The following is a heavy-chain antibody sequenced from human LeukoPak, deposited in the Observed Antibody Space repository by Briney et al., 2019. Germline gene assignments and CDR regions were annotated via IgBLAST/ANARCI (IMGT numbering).Heavy chain of an antibody. V-gene: IGHV1-18*01. CDR3: ARAFAMTPKTRYYYMDV. CDR1: GYTFTSYG. Sequence: GASVKVSCKASGYTFTSYGISWVRQAPGQGLEWMGWISAYNGNTNYAQKLQGRVAMTTDTSTSTAYMELRSLRSDDTAVYYCARAFAMTPKTRYYYMDVWGKGTTVTVSS. D-gene: IGHD2-2*01. CDR2: ISAYNGNT. J-gene: IGHJ6*03.